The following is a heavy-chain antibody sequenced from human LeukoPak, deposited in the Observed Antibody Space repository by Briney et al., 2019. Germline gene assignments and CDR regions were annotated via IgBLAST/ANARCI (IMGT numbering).Heavy chain of an antibody. CDR2: TYPGDADV. V-gene: IGHV5-51*01. CDR3: VRHLDFLYGDYYPVSDY. D-gene: IGHD2-21*02. CDR1: GYSFNTYW. J-gene: IGHJ4*02. Sequence: GESLKISCKGSGYSFNTYWIAWVRQMPGRGLEWMGITYPGDADVKYSPSFQGQVTISADKSITTAYLQWNRLKASDTAMYYCVRHLDFLYGDYYPVSDYWGQGTLVTVSS.